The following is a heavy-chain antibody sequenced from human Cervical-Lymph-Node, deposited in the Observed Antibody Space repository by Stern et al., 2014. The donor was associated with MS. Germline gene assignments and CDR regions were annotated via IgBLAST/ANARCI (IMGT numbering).Heavy chain of an antibody. CDR2: IVPMFAKA. J-gene: IGHJ5*02. CDR3: ARERSIHYPAFAP. D-gene: IGHD3-10*01. V-gene: IGHV1-69*12. CDR1: GGSFKSYA. Sequence: QDQLVQSGAEVKKPGSSVRVSCKASGGSFKSYAFNWLRQAPGQGLELMGDIVPMFAKANYAQKFQGRVTVTADEATNTVYMELSFLTSEDTAVYYCARERSIHYPAFAPWGQGTLVTVSS.